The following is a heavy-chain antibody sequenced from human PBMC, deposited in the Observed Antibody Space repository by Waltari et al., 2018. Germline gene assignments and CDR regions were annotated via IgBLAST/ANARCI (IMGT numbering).Heavy chain of an antibody. D-gene: IGHD3-16*02. CDR2: IYYSGST. CDR1: GGSISRYY. V-gene: IGHV4-59*01. J-gene: IGHJ5*02. CDR3: ARGLFEYDYVWGSYRLNWFDP. Sequence: QVQLQESGPGLVKPSETLSLTCTVSGGSISRYYWSWLRPPPGPGLGWIGYIYYSGSTNYNPSLKSRVTISVETSKNQFSLKLSSVTAADTAVYYCARGLFEYDYVWGSYRLNWFDPWGQGTLVTVSS.